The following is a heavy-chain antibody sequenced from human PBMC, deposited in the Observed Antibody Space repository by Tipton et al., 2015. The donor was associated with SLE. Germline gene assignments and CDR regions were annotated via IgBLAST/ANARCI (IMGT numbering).Heavy chain of an antibody. V-gene: IGHV3-66*02. J-gene: IGHJ6*03. D-gene: IGHD3-16*02. CDR1: GFTVSSNY. CDR3: ARVYRDYYYYMDV. Sequence: SLRLSCAASGFTVSSNYMSWVRQAPGKGLEWVSVIYSGGSTYYADSVKGRFTISRDNSKNTLYLQMNSLRAEDTAVYYCARVYRDYYYYMDVWGKGTTVTVSS. CDR2: IYSGGST.